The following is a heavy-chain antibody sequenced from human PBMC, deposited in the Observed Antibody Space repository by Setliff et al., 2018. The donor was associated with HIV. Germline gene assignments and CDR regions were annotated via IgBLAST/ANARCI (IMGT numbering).Heavy chain of an antibody. Sequence: TLSLTCTVSGPSINIHYWSWIRQTPGKGLESIGYVYNSGGTNYNPSLKSRVTISVDTSKNQFSLRLSSVTAADTAVYYCARLHGDFYFDLWGQGTLVTV. CDR2: VYNSGGT. D-gene: IGHD4-17*01. V-gene: IGHV4-59*11. CDR3: ARLHGDFYFDL. J-gene: IGHJ4*02. CDR1: GPSINIHY.